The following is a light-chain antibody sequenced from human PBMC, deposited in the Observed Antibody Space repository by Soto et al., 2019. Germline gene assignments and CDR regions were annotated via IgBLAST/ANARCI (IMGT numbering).Light chain of an antibody. CDR2: DAS. V-gene: IGKV3D-20*02. J-gene: IGKJ1*01. CDR3: QQRYSWPWP. CDR1: QSCRNNY. Sequence: TQSARTLSLTTGERATLSSRASQSCRNNYLAWYQQKHGQAPRLLIYDASTSATGIPPRFSGSGSGTDFTLAISGLQPEDFAVYYCQQRYSWPWPFGQGSNADI.